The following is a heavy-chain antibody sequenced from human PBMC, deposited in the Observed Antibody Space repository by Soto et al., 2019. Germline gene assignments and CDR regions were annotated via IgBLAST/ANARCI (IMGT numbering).Heavy chain of an antibody. CDR1: GGTFNNNG. CDR2: LIPIFGTG. D-gene: IGHD5-18*01. Sequence: SVKVSCKASGGTFNNNGVTWVRQAPGQGLEWMGGLIPIFGTGSYAQRFQGRVTLIADESTSTAYMEPNSLRSEDTAVYYCAKDSDTAPFDYWGQGTLVTVSS. V-gene: IGHV1-69*13. CDR3: AKDSDTAPFDY. J-gene: IGHJ4*02.